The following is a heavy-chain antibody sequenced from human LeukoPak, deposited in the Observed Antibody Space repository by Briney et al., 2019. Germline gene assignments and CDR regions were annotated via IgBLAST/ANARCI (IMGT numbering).Heavy chain of an antibody. CDR3: TEALVN. CDR1: GFTFSSTW. CDR2: IKKKTDGGTA. Sequence: GESLRLSCAASGFTFSSTWMTWVRQAPGKGLEWVGRIKKKTDGGTADYGADVKGRFTISRNDSKNTLFLEMDNLTTEDTAVCYCTEALVNWGQGILVTVSS. V-gene: IGHV3-15*01. J-gene: IGHJ4*02.